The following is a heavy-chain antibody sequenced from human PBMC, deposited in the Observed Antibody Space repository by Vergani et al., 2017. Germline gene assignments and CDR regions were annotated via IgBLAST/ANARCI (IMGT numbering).Heavy chain of an antibody. CDR1: GFTFSSYA. CDR2: ISGSGGST. V-gene: IGHV3-23*01. Sequence: EVQLLESGGGLVQPGGSLRLSCAASGFTFSSYAMSWVRQAPGKGLEWVSAISGSGGSTYYADSVTGRFPISRDNSKNTLYLQMNSLRAEDTAVYYCAKDHHTYYYYYGMDVWGQGTTVTVSS. CDR3: AKDHHTYYYYYGMDV. J-gene: IGHJ6*02.